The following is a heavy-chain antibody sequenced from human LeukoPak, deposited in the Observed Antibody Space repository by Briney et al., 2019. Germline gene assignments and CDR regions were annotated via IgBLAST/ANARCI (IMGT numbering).Heavy chain of an antibody. CDR2: ISGSGGST. CDR1: GFTFSNFG. V-gene: IGHV3-23*01. CDR3: AELGITMIGGV. Sequence: SGGSLRLSCAASGFTFSNFGMSWVRQAPGKGLEWVSVISGSGGSTYYADSVKGRFTISRDNSKNTLYLQMNSLRAEDTAVYYCAELGITMIGGVWGKGTTVTISS. D-gene: IGHD3-10*02. J-gene: IGHJ6*04.